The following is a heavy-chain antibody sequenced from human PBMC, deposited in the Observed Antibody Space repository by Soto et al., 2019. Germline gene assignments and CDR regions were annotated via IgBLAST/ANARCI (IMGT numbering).Heavy chain of an antibody. CDR1: GFTFSDYY. J-gene: IGHJ4*02. D-gene: IGHD2-2*01. V-gene: IGHV3-11*01. CDR3: ARAAAMPTHFDY. CDR2: ISSSGSTI. Sequence: QVQLVESGGGLVKPGGSLRLSCAASGFTFSDYYMSWIRQAPGKGLEWVCYISSSGSTIYYADSVKGRFTISRDNAKTSQYLQMNSLRAEDTAVYCCARAAAMPTHFDYWGQGALVTVSS.